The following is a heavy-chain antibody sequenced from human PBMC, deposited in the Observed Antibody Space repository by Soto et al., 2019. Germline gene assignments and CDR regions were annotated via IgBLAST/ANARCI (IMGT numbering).Heavy chain of an antibody. J-gene: IGHJ4*02. CDR3: AKEGITIFGVVIKAVYFDY. Sequence: GGSLRLSCAASGFTFSSYAMSWVRQAPGKGLEWVSAISGSGGSTYYADSVKGRFTISRDNSKNTLYLQMNSLRAEDTAVYYCAKEGITIFGVVIKAVYFDYWGQGTLVTVSS. CDR1: GFTFSSYA. V-gene: IGHV3-23*01. CDR2: ISGSGGST. D-gene: IGHD3-3*01.